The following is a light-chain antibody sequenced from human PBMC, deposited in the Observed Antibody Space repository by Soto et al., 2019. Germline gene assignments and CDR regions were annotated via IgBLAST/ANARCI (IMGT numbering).Light chain of an antibody. V-gene: IGKV2-28*01. CDR1: QSLLHSNGYNY. CDR3: MQALQTRNT. CDR2: LGS. Sequence: DIVMTQSPLSLPVTPGDPASISCRSSQSLLHSNGYNYLDWYLQKPGQSPQLLIYLGSNRASGVPDRFSGSGSGTDFTLKISRVEAEDVGLYYCMQALQTRNTFGQGTKLEIK. J-gene: IGKJ2*01.